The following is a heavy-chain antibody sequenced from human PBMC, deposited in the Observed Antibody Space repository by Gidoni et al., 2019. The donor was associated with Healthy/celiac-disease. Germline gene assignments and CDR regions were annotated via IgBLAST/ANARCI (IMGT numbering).Heavy chain of an antibody. CDR3: ARDMVQLERRGDAFDI. V-gene: IGHV4-59*01. J-gene: IGHJ3*02. CDR2: LYYSGST. D-gene: IGHD1-1*01. CDR1: GGSISSYY. Sequence: QVQLQESGPGLVKPSETLSLTCTVSGGSISSYYWSWIRQPPGKGLEWIGYLYYSGSTNYNPSLKSRVTISVDTSKNQFSLKLSSVTAADTAVYYCARDMVQLERRGDAFDIWGQGTMVTVSS.